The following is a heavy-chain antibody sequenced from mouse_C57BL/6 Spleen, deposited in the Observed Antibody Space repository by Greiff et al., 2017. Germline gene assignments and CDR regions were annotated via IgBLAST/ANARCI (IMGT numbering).Heavy chain of an antibody. CDR1: GYTFTSYW. CDR2: IDPSDSET. D-gene: IGHD2-1*01. Sequence: QVQLQQSGAELVRPGSSVKLSCKASGYTFTSYWMHWVKQRPIQGLEWIGNIDPSDSETHYNQKFKDKATLTVDKSSSTAYMQLSSLTSEDSAVYYCARGIYYGNLYYFDYWGQGTTLTVSS. V-gene: IGHV1-52*01. J-gene: IGHJ2*01. CDR3: ARGIYYGNLYYFDY.